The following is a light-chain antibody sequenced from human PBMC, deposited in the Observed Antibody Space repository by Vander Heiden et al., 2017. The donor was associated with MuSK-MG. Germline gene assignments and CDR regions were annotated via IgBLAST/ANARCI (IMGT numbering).Light chain of an antibody. CDR3: QQYNSYWT. V-gene: IGKV1-5*03. CDR1: QSISSW. CDR2: KAA. Sequence: DIQMTQSPSTLSASVGDRVTISCRASQSISSWLAWYQQKPGKAPKILIYKAATLERGVPSRFSGSGSGTEFNLTISSLQPDDFATYYCQQYNSYWTFGQGTKVDIK. J-gene: IGKJ1*01.